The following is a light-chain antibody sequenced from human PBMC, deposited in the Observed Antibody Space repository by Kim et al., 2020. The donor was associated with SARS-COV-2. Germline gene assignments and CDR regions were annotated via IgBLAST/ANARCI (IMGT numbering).Light chain of an antibody. J-gene: IGLJ3*02. CDR1: SSKRGAGYD. CDR2: GNS. Sequence: GVTTACRGGSSKRGAGYDVHWYQQLPGQAPKHPIYGNSNRPEGVPDRFSGSKSGSSDYLAITGLQAEDEADYYCQSDDSSLSGSVFGGGTQLTVL. V-gene: IGLV1-40*01. CDR3: QSDDSSLSGSV.